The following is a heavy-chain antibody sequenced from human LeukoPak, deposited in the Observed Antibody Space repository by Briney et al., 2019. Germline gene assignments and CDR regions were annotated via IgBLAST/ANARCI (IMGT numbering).Heavy chain of an antibody. CDR3: AKEGRQQLVLGQWLVFDY. CDR1: GFTFSSYG. J-gene: IGHJ4*02. Sequence: TGGSLRLSCAASGFTFSSYGMHWVRQAPGKGLEWVAFIRYDGSNKYYADSVKGRFTISRDNSKNTLYLQMNSLRAEDTAVYYCAKEGRQQLVLGQWLVFDYWGQGTLVTVSS. V-gene: IGHV3-30*02. CDR2: IRYDGSNK. D-gene: IGHD6-13*01.